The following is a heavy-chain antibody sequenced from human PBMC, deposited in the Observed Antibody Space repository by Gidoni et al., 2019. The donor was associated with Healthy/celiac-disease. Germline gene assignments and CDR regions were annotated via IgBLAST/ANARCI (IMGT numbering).Heavy chain of an antibody. CDR2: SDPSDSYT. Sequence: EVQLVQSGAEVKKRGESLRISCKGAGYSFTSYWISWGRQMPGKGLEWMGRSDPSDSYTNDRPSFQGHVTISADKSISTAYLQWSSLKASYTAMYYCARGSVGEFDYWGQGTLVTVSS. CDR3: ARGSVGEFDY. V-gene: IGHV5-10-1*01. J-gene: IGHJ4*02. CDR1: GYSFTSYW. D-gene: IGHD3-16*01.